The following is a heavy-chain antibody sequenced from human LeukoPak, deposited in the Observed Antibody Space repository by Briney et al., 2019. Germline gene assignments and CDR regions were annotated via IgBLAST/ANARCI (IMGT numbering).Heavy chain of an antibody. J-gene: IGHJ3*02. D-gene: IGHD5-24*01. CDR3: ARVEGGDGYSPYGGAFDI. V-gene: IGHV3-66*02. CDR2: IYSGGST. CDR1: GFTVSSNY. Sequence: GGSLRLSCAASGFTVSSNYMSWVRQAPGKGLEWVSVIYSGGSTYYADSVKGRFTISRDNSKNTLYLQMNSLRAEDTAVYYCARVEGGDGYSPYGGAFDIWGQGTMVTVSS.